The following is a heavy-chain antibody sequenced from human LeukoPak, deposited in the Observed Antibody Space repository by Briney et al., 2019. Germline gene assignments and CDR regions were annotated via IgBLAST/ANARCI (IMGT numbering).Heavy chain of an antibody. J-gene: IGHJ3*02. V-gene: IGHV1-2*02. CDR1: GYTFTGYY. Sequence: GASVKVSCKASGYTFTGYYMHWVRQARGQGLDWMGWINPNSGGTNFAQKFQGRVTMTRDTSINTAYIELSRLSSGYTAVYYCARGGDYYDSSGYYDDALDIWGQGTMVTVSS. D-gene: IGHD3-22*01. CDR2: INPNSGGT. CDR3: ARGGDYYDSSGYYDDALDI.